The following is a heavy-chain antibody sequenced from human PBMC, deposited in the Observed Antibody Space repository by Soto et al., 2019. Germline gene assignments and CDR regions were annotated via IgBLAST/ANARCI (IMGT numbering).Heavy chain of an antibody. V-gene: IGHV1-18*01. CDR3: ARVAEAECSSTSCYRRDYYYYYYMDV. J-gene: IGHJ6*03. CDR1: VYTFTSYG. Sequence: ASVKVSCKASVYTFTSYGISWVRQAPGQGLEWMGWISAYNGNTNYAQKLQGRVTMTTDTSTSTAYMELRSLRSDDTAVYYCARVAEAECSSTSCYRRDYYYYYYMDVWGKGTTVTVSS. D-gene: IGHD2-2*01. CDR2: ISAYNGNT.